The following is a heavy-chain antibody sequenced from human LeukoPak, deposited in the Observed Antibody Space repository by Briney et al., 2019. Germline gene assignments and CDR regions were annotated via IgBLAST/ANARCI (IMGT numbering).Heavy chain of an antibody. Sequence: ASVKVSCKASGYTFTGYYMHWVRQAPGQGLEWMGWINPNSGGTNYAQKFQGRVTMTRDTSISTAYMELSRLRSDDTAVYYCARGRGLYYDILPGYSMKDDWGFLTTLGQGTLVTVSS. V-gene: IGHV1-2*02. CDR2: INPNSGGT. D-gene: IGHD3-9*01. J-gene: IGHJ5*02. CDR1: GYTFTGYY. CDR3: ARGRGLYYDILPGYSMKDDWGFLTT.